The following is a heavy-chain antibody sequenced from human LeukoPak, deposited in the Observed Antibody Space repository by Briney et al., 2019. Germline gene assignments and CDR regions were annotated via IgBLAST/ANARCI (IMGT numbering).Heavy chain of an antibody. J-gene: IGHJ4*02. CDR2: IKSNTDGGTA. CDR1: GFTFSNAW. CDR3: AKDQPPLSY. D-gene: IGHD2/OR15-2a*01. Sequence: GESLRLSCAASGFTFSNAWLNWVRQAAGKGLEWIGRIKSNTDGGTADYAAPVKGRFTISRDDSKNTLYLQMNSLRAEDTAVYYCAKDQPPLSYWGQGTLVTVSS. V-gene: IGHV3-15*01.